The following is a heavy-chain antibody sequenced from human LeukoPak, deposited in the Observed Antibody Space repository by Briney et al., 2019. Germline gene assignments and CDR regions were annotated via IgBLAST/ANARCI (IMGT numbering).Heavy chain of an antibody. CDR3: AREGPMFDSGSYSKSLGY. Sequence: PSETLSLTCAVSGASISSSNYYWGWVRQSPGKGLEWIGNIYSSGNTYYNASLKSRVTMYIDTSKNQFSLKLSSVTAADTAVYYCAREGPMFDSGSYSKSLGYWGQGILVTVSS. V-gene: IGHV4-39*07. D-gene: IGHD3-10*01. J-gene: IGHJ4*02. CDR2: IYSSGNT. CDR1: GASISSSNYY.